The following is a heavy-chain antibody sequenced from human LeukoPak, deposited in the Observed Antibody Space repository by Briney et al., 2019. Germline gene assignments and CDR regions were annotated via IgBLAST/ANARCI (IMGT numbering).Heavy chain of an antibody. J-gene: IGHJ6*02. Sequence: GGSLRLSCAASGFTFSSYGMHWVRKAPGKGLEWVAVISYDGSNKYYADSVKGRFTISRDNSKNTLYLQMNSLRAEDTAVYYCAKEAGGQWLVPQYGMDVWGQGTTVTVSS. V-gene: IGHV3-30*18. CDR1: GFTFSSYG. CDR2: ISYDGSNK. CDR3: AKEAGGQWLVPQYGMDV. D-gene: IGHD6-19*01.